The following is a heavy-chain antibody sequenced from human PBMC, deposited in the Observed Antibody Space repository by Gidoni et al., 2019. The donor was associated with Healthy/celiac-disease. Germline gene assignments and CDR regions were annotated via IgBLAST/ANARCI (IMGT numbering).Heavy chain of an antibody. CDR3: TTDSPLYGSGSYYDYYYYMDV. J-gene: IGHJ6*03. V-gene: IGHV3-15*01. CDR1: GFTFSNAW. Sequence: EVQLVESGGGLLKPGGSLRLSCAASGFTFSNAWMSWVRQAPGKGLEWVGRIKSKTDGGTTDYAAPVKGRFTISRDDSKNTLYLQMNSLKTEDTAVYYCTTDSPLYGSGSYYDYYYYMDVWGKGTTVTVSS. CDR2: IKSKTDGGTT. D-gene: IGHD3-10*01.